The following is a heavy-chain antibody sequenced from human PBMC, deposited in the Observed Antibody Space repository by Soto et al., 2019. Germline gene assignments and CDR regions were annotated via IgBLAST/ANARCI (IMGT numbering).Heavy chain of an antibody. CDR2: ISYDGSNK. CDR3: AKARPVAGMSYLDY. Sequence: PGGSLRLSCAASGFTFSSYGMHWVRQAPGKGLEWVAVISYDGSNKYYADSVKGRFTISRDNSKNTLYLQMNSLRAEDTAVYYCAKARPVAGMSYLDYWGQGTLVTVS. D-gene: IGHD6-19*01. V-gene: IGHV3-30*18. J-gene: IGHJ4*02. CDR1: GFTFSSYG.